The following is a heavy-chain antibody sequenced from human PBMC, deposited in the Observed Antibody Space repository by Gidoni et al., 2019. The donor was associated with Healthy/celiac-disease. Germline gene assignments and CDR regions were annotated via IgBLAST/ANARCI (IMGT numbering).Heavy chain of an antibody. CDR3: TRDTLLWFGEGAFDI. Sequence: EVQLVESGGGLVKPGRSLRLSCTASGFTFGDYAMSWFRQAPGKGLGWVGFIRSKAYGGTTEYAASVKGRFTISRDDSKSIAYLQMNSLKTEDTAVYYCTRDTLLWFGEGAFDIWGQGTMVTVSS. CDR1: GFTFGDYA. CDR2: IRSKAYGGTT. D-gene: IGHD3-10*01. J-gene: IGHJ3*02. V-gene: IGHV3-49*05.